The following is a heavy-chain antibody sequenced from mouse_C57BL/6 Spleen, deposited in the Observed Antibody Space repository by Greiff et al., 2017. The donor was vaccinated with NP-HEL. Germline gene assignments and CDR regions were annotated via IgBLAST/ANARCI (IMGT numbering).Heavy chain of an antibody. D-gene: IGHD1-1*01. CDR3: AREGFYYYGSSAWFAY. V-gene: IGHV1-26*01. J-gene: IGHJ3*01. CDR1: GYTFTDYY. Sequence: EVQLQQSGPELVKPGASVKISCKASGYTFTDYYMNWVKQSHGKSLEWIGDINPNNGGTSYNQKFKGKATLTVDKSYSTAYMELRSMTSEDSAVYYCAREGFYYYGSSAWFAYWGQGTLVTVSA. CDR2: INPNNGGT.